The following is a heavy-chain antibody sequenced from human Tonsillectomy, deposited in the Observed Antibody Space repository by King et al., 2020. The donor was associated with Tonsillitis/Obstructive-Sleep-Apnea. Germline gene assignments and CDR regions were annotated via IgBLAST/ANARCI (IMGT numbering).Heavy chain of an antibody. CDR1: GYSFTSYG. CDR3: ARAALRWYFDL. J-gene: IGHJ2*01. V-gene: IGHV1-18*01. CDR2: ISGFNGNT. Sequence: VQLVESGAEVKKPGASVKVSCKASGYSFTSYGITWVRQAPGRGLEWMGWISGFNGNTNYAQKLQGRVTMTIDTSTNTAYMELRSLRSADTAVYYCARAALRWYFDLWGRGTLITVSS. D-gene: IGHD2-15*01.